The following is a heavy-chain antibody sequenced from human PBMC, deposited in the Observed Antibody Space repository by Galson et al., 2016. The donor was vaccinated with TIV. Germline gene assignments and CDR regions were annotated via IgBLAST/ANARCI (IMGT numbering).Heavy chain of an antibody. CDR1: GYTLSTYY. CDR2: IDPSVXST. CDR3: TRRFYFDY. J-gene: IGHJ4*02. Sequence: SVKVSCKASGYTLSTYYMHWLRQAPGQGLEWMGIIDPSVXSTTYSQKFQGRVTMTSDTSTSTVYMELTSLKSEDTAVYYCTRRFYFDYWGQGTLVTVSS. V-gene: IGHV1-46*01.